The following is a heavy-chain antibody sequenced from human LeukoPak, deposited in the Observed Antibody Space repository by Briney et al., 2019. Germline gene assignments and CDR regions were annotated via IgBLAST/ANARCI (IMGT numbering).Heavy chain of an antibody. D-gene: IGHD3-10*01. Sequence: GGSLRLSCATSGFTFSSHDMNWVRQAPGQGLDWVSSITARSKSIDYADSVKGRFAISRDNAKNSLFLQMDSLRGEDTAVYYCVREGSGSTHYMDVWGKGTTVTVSS. V-gene: IGHV3-21*01. CDR2: ITARSKSI. CDR3: VREGSGSTHYMDV. J-gene: IGHJ6*03. CDR1: GFTFSSHD.